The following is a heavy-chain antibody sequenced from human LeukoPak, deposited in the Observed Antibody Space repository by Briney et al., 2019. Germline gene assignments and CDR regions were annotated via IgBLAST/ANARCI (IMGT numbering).Heavy chain of an antibody. CDR3: AREARGSYSRDY. V-gene: IGHV3-11*04. CDR2: ISSSGSTI. D-gene: IGHD1-26*01. CDR1: Y. J-gene: IGHJ4*02. Sequence: YWGWIRQPPGKGLEWVSYISSSGSTIYYADSVKGRFTISRDNAKNSLYLQMNSLRAEDTAVYYCAREARGSYSRDYWGQGTLVTVSS.